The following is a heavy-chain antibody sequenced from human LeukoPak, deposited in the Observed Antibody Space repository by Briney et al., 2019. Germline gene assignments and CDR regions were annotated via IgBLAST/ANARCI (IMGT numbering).Heavy chain of an antibody. CDR3: ARGPYCSGGTCYSQYFDY. V-gene: IGHV1-18*01. CDR2: ISAYNGNT. CDR1: LYTPISYG. Sequence: GASVKVSPKASLYTPISYGISCGRHTPRQRRECMGWISAYNGNTNYAQKLQGRVTMTTDTSTSTAYMELRSLRSDDTAVYYCARGPYCSGGTCYSQYFDYWGQGNLVTVSS. D-gene: IGHD2-15*01. J-gene: IGHJ4*02.